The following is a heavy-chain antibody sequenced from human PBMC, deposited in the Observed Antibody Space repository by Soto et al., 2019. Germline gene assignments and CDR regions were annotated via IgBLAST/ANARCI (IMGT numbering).Heavy chain of an antibody. CDR3: ARDTSKNYEFWTGYYLSD. V-gene: IGHV3-74*01. Sequence: EVQLVESGENLVQPGGSLRLSCAASGFTFSNYWIHWVRQAPGKGLVWVSGITGTGGNMYYADSARGRFIISRDNSRNTLFLQLNSLRVEDTAVYFCARDTSKNYEFWTGYYLSDWGQGALVTVTS. J-gene: IGHJ4*02. CDR2: ITGTGGNM. D-gene: IGHD3-3*01. CDR1: GFTFSNYW.